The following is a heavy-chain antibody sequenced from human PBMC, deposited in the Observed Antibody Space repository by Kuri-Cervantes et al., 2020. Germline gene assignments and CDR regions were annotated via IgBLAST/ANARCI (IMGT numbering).Heavy chain of an antibody. J-gene: IGHJ4*02. CDR3: ATGNSGTAGFDY. V-gene: IGHV3-30*03. D-gene: IGHD3-10*01. Sequence: LSLTCAASGFTCSRYGMHWVRQAPGKGLVWVAVISYDGSNKYYADSVKGRFTISRDNSKNTLYRQMNSLRAEDTAVYYCATGNSGTAGFDYWGQGTLVTVSS. CDR1: GFTCSRYG. CDR2: ISYDGSNK.